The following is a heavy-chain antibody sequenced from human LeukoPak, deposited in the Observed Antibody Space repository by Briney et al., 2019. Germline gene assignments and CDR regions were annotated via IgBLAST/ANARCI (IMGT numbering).Heavy chain of an antibody. V-gene: IGHV4-34*01. J-gene: IGHJ4*02. D-gene: IGHD3-10*01. CDR3: ARTYGSGSYYISY. CDR1: GGSFSGYY. Sequence: PSETLSLTCAVYGGSFSGYYWSWIRQPPGKGLEWIGEINHSGSTNYNPSLKSRVTISVDTSKNQFSLKLSSVTAADTAVYYCARTYGSGSYYISYWGQGTLVTVSS. CDR2: INHSGST.